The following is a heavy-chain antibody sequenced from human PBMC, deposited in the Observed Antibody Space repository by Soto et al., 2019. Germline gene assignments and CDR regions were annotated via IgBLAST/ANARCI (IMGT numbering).Heavy chain of an antibody. CDR2: FIPFFDTA. V-gene: IGHV1-69*01. Sequence: QLQLVQSASEMKRPGSSVSVACKASGGTFRNHAITWVRQAPGQGLEWMGGFIPFFDTAHYAQNCQDRVTIFADESTSTVFLELSSLKPEDTAVYFCASRRGNTYGNGMNVWGLGTTVTVSS. J-gene: IGHJ6*02. CDR3: ASRRGNTYGNGMNV. D-gene: IGHD4-17*01. CDR1: GGTFRNHA.